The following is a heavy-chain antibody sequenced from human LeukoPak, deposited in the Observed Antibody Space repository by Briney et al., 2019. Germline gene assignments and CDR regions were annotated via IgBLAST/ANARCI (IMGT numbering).Heavy chain of an antibody. J-gene: IGHJ4*02. CDR2: IYPGDSDT. D-gene: IGHD5-18*01. V-gene: IGHV5-51*01. Sequence: GESLKISCKGSGYSFTTYWIGWVRQMPGKGQEWMGIIYPGDSDTRYSPSFQGQVTISVDKSISTAYLHWSSLKASDTAMYYCARQGYSYGYYWGQGTLVTVSS. CDR3: ARQGYSYGYY. CDR1: GYSFTTYW.